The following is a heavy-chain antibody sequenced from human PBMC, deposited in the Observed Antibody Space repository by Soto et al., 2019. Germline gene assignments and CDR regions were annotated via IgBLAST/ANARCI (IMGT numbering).Heavy chain of an antibody. CDR2: INPRGGST. CDR3: ARGATVVELPYVD. J-gene: IGHJ4*02. V-gene: IGHV1-46*01. D-gene: IGHD1-7*01. Sequence: QVQLVQSGAEVKGPGASVKVSCKASGYTFTTYDIHWVRQAPGQGLEWMGIINPRGGSTSYAPKSQGRVTMTRDTSTNTVYMELSSLTSEDTAVYYCARGATVVELPYVDWGQGTLVTVSS. CDR1: GYTFTTYD.